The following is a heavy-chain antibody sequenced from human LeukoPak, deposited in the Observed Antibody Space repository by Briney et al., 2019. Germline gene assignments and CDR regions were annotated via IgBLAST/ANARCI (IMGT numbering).Heavy chain of an antibody. CDR3: ARIDYADYVLGVMNV. D-gene: IGHD4-17*01. CDR1: GGSIRSGDDD. CDR2: IFYRGSA. J-gene: IGHJ6*04. V-gene: IGHV4-30-4*01. Sequence: SETLSPTWTLSGGSIRSGDDDWNWIRQPPGKDLEWSGYIFYRGSAYYNPSLKCRVTISVHTSKNQFSLKLTSVTAADTAVYYCARIDYADYVLGVMNVWGKGTTVTVSS.